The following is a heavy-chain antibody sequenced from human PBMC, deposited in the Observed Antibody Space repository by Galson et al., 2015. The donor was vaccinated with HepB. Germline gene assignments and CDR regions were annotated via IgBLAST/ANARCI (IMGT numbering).Heavy chain of an antibody. D-gene: IGHD1-1*01. V-gene: IGHV3-23*01. CDR1: GFTFGDYA. J-gene: IGHJ4*02. CDR2: ISGSGGST. CDR3: APTGLQLERRWIRFDY. Sequence: SLRLSCAASGFTFGDYAMSWVRQAPGKGLEWVSAISGSGGSTYYADSVKGRFTISRDNSKNTLYLQMNSLRAEDTAVYYCAPTGLQLERRWIRFDYWGQGTLVTVSS.